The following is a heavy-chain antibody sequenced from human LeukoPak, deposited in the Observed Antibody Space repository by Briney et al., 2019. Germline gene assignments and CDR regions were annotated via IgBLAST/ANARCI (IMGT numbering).Heavy chain of an antibody. D-gene: IGHD3-16*01. CDR3: ARRTGGDSYNY. CDR1: GGSVSNYY. CDR2: FYYSGST. Sequence: SETLSLTCTVSGGSVSNYYWGWIRQPPGKGLEWIGSFYYSGSTYYNPSLKSRVTISVDTSKNQFSLKLSSVTAADTAVYYCARRTGGDSYNYWGQGTLVTVSS. J-gene: IGHJ4*02. V-gene: IGHV4-39*01.